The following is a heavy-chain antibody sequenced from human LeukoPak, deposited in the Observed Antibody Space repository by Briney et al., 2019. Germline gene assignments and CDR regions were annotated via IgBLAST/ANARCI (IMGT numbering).Heavy chain of an antibody. CDR2: IYYSGST. V-gene: IGHV4-59*08. J-gene: IGHJ5*02. D-gene: IGHD6-13*01. CDR1: GGSISSHY. Sequence: PSETLSLTCTVSGGSISSHYWSWIRQPPGKGLEWIGYIYYSGSTNYNPSLKSRVTISVDTSKNQFSLKLSSVTAADTAVYYCARHLAAAGTIWFDPWGQGTLVTVSS. CDR3: ARHLAAAGTIWFDP.